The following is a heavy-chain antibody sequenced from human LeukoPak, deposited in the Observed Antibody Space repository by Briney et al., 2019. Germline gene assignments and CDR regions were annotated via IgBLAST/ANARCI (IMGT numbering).Heavy chain of an antibody. D-gene: IGHD3-9*01. Sequence: ASVKVSCMASGGTFSSYAISWVRQAPGQGLEWMGGIIPIFGTANYAQKFQGRVTITADESTSTAYMELSSLRSEDTAVYYCARAPDILTGYNYYFDYWGQGTLVTVSS. CDR1: GGTFSSYA. J-gene: IGHJ4*02. CDR2: IIPIFGTA. CDR3: ARAPDILTGYNYYFDY. V-gene: IGHV1-69*13.